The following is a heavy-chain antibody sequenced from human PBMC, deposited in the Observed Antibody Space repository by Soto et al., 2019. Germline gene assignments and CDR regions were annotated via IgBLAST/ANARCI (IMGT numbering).Heavy chain of an antibody. CDR2: ISGTSGDT. V-gene: IGHV3-23*01. J-gene: IGHJ5*02. CDR1: GFTFSNYA. D-gene: IGHD3-10*01. CDR3: AKLSHGEVPRLLEHDRFDP. Sequence: EVQLLESGGGLVQPGGSLRLSCAASGFTFSNYAMSWVCQAPAKGPVWVSSISGTSGDTYYIDSVKGRFTISRDNPKNTLHLRTNSLRAEDTAVYYCAKLSHGEVPRLLEHDRFDPWGQGTQVTVSS.